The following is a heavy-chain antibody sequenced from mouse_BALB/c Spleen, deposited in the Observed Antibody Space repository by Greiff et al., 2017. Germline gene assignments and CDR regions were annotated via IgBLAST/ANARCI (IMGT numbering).Heavy chain of an antibody. V-gene: IGHV1S130*01. CDR1: GYTFTSSW. D-gene: IGHD1-2*01. Sequence: QVQLQQSGSVLVRPGASVKLSCKASGYTFTSSWMHWAKQRPGQGLEWIGEIHPNSGNTNYNEKFKGKATLTVDTSSSTAYVDLSSLTSEDSAVYYCARGTTATFFDYGGQGTTLTVSS. CDR3: ARGTTATFFDY. CDR2: IHPNSGNT. J-gene: IGHJ2*01.